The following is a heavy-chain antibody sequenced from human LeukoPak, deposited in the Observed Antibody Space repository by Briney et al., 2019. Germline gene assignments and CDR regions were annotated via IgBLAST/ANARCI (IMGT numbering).Heavy chain of an antibody. Sequence: PSETLPLTCTVSGGSISSSSYYWGWIRQPPGQGLKWIGSIYYSGSTYYNPSLKSRVTILVDTSKNQFSLKLSSVTAADTAVYYCAREGGDYGGNSQFWYFDLWGRGTLVTVSS. D-gene: IGHD4-23*01. V-gene: IGHV4-39*07. CDR3: AREGGDYGGNSQFWYFDL. CDR1: GGSISSSSYY. J-gene: IGHJ2*01. CDR2: IYYSGST.